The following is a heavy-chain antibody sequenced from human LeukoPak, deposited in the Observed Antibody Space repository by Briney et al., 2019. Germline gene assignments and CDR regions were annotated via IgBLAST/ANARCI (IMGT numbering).Heavy chain of an antibody. D-gene: IGHD3-10*01. CDR3: ARGGPPEFGRIYYYYYMDV. CDR1: GYTFTIYG. V-gene: IGHV1-18*01. CDR2: ISAYNGNT. Sequence: AASVTVSCTASGYTFTIYGISWVRQAPGQGLEWMGWISAYNGNTNYTQKLQGRVTMTTDTSTSTAYMELRSLRSDDTAVYYCARGGPPEFGRIYYYYYMDVWGKGTTVTISS. J-gene: IGHJ6*03.